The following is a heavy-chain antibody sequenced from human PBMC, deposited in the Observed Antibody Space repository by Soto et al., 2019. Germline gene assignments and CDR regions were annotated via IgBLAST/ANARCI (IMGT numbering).Heavy chain of an antibody. Sequence: GGSLRLSCAASGFTFSSYSMNWVRQAPGKGLEWVSYISSSSSTIYYADSLKGRFTISKDNAKNSLYLQMNSLRDEDTAVYYCARDISSSSFSDYWGQGTLVTVSS. V-gene: IGHV3-48*02. CDR3: ARDISSSSFSDY. CDR1: GFTFSSYS. CDR2: ISSSSSTI. D-gene: IGHD6-13*01. J-gene: IGHJ4*02.